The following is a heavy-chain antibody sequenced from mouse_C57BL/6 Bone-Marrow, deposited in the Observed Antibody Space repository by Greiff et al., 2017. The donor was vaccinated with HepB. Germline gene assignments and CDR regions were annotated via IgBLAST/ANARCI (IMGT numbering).Heavy chain of an antibody. CDR1: GYTFTSYW. J-gene: IGHJ3*01. CDR3: ARWIYYGSYGFAY. V-gene: IGHV1-64*01. D-gene: IGHD2-1*01. CDR2: IHPNSGST. Sequence: VQLQQPGAELVKPGASVKLSCKASGYTFTSYWMHWVKQRPGQGLEWIGMIHPNSGSTNYNEKFKSKATLTVDKSSSTAYMQLSSLTSEDSAVYYCARWIYYGSYGFAYWGQGTLVTVSA.